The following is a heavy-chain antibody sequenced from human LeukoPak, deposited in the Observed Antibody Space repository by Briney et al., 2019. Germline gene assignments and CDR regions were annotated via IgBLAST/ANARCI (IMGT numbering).Heavy chain of an antibody. J-gene: IGHJ4*02. CDR3: ARDLTDAGNFDY. CDR1: GGTFSSYA. D-gene: IGHD6-13*01. CDR2: IIPIFGTA. Sequence: SVKVSCKASGGTFSSYAISWVRQAPGQGLEWMGGIIPIFGTANYAQKFQGRVTITADKSTSTAYMELSSLGSEDTAVYYCARDLTDAGNFDYWGQGTLVTVSS. V-gene: IGHV1-69*06.